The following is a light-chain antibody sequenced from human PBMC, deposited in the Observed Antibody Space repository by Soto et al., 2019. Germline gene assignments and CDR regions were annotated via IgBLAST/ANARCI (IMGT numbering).Light chain of an antibody. CDR2: KAS. Sequence: DIQMTQSPSTLSGSVGDRVTITCRASQTISSWLAWYQQKPGKAPKLLIYKASTLKSGVPSRFSGSGFGTDFSLTITSLQPEDFATYYCQQSFSTPYIFGQGTKLEIK. CDR1: QTISSW. J-gene: IGKJ2*01. V-gene: IGKV1-5*03. CDR3: QQSFSTPYI.